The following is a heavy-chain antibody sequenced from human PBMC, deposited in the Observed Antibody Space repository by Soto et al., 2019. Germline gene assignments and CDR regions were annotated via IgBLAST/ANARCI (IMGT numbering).Heavy chain of an antibody. V-gene: IGHV1-2*02. CDR2: INPNSGGT. CDR1: GYTFTGFY. J-gene: IGHJ4*02. D-gene: IGHD1-26*01. CDR3: ARGPGRFALDF. Sequence: QVQLVQSGAEVKKPGASVRVSCKTSGYTFTGFYMHWVRQAPGQGPEWMGWINPNSGGTNYAQKFQGRCSIIRDTSINPAYRDLSSLTSDDTAMDYCARGPGRFALDFGGQGTLVTVAS.